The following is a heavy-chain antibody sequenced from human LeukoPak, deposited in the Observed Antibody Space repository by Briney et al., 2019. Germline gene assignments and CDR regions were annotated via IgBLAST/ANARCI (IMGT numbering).Heavy chain of an antibody. CDR3: ARFRPSYCGGDCFYYYYYYMDV. Sequence: ASVKVSCKASGYTFTGYYMHWVRQAPGQGLEWMGWINPNSGGTNYAQKFQGRVTMTRDTSISTAYMELRSLRSDDTAVYYCARFRPSYCGGDCFYYYYYYMDVWGKGTAVTVSS. D-gene: IGHD2-21*02. CDR2: INPNSGGT. CDR1: GYTFTGYY. V-gene: IGHV1-2*02. J-gene: IGHJ6*03.